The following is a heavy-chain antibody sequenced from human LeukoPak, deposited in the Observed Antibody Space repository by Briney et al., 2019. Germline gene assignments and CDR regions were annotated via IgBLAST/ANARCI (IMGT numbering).Heavy chain of an antibody. V-gene: IGHV3-7*01. CDR2: IKQDGSEK. D-gene: IGHD6-13*01. J-gene: IGHJ4*02. CDR1: GFTFSSSW. CDR3: ATSHDAAGNF. Sequence: PGGSLRLSCAASGFTFSSSWMAWVRQAPGKGLEWVANIKQDGSEKYYVGSVRGRFTISRDNAKKSLYLQMTSLRAEDTAVYYCATSHDAAGNFWGQGTLVTVSS.